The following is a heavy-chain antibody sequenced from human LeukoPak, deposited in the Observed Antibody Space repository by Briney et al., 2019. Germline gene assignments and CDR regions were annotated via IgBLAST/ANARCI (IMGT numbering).Heavy chain of an antibody. CDR3: ARDEAAEGGVDY. CDR1: GYTFTGYY. D-gene: IGHD6-25*01. Sequence: ASVRVSCKASGYTFTGYYMHWVRQAPGQGLEWMGWINPNSGGTNYAQKFQGRVTMTRDTSISTAYMELSRLRSDDTAVYYCARDEAAEGGVDYWGQGTLVTVSS. CDR2: INPNSGGT. V-gene: IGHV1-2*02. J-gene: IGHJ4*02.